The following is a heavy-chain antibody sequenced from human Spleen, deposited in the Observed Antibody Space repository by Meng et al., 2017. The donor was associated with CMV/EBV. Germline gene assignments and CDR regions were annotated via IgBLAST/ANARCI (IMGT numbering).Heavy chain of an antibody. D-gene: IGHD3-3*01. CDR3: ARGGEKLYYDFWSGYYSCFDY. J-gene: IGHJ4*02. CDR1: GGSISSSNW. V-gene: IGHV4-4*02. CDR2: ISHSGST. Sequence: GSLRLSCAVSGGSISSSNWWSWVRQPPGKGLEWIGEISHSGSTNYNPSLKSRVTISVDKSKNQFSLKVNSVTAADTAVYYCARGGEKLYYDFWSGYYSCFDYWGQGTLVTVSS.